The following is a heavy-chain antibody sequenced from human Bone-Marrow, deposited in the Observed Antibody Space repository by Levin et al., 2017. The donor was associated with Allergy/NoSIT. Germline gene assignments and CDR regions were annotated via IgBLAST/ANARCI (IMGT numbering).Heavy chain of an antibody. CDR2: ISSSGTSI. CDR3: ARDGSSSLINYYYGMDV. Sequence: SCAASGFTFGSHEMSWVRQSPGKGLEWISYISSSGTSIYYADSVKGRFTISRDNAKNSLYLQMNSLRAEDTAVYYCARDGSSSLINYYYGMDVWGQGTTVTVSS. J-gene: IGHJ6*02. D-gene: IGHD3-10*01. V-gene: IGHV3-48*03. CDR1: GFTFGSHE.